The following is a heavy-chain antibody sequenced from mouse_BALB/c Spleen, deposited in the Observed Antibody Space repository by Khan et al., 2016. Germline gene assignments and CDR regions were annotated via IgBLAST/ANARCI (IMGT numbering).Heavy chain of an antibody. CDR1: GDSITSGY. CDR2: ISYSGST. J-gene: IGHJ3*01. D-gene: IGHD3-1*01. Sequence: EVQLVESGPSLVKPSQTLSLTCSVTGDSITSGYWNWIRKFPGNKLEYMGYISYSGSTFYNPSLESRISITRDTSTNQYYLQLNSVTSEDTARYYCVRYEAARSSFAYWGQGTLVTVSA. V-gene: IGHV3-8*02. CDR3: VRYEAARSSFAY.